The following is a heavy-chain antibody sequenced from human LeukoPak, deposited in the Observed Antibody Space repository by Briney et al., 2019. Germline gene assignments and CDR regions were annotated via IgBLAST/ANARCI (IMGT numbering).Heavy chain of an antibody. CDR2: MYDSGGT. J-gene: IGHJ4*02. CDR3: ARHGGSYTFDF. CDR1: GGSISSYY. Sequence: SETLSLTCTVPGGSISSYYWSWIRQPPGEGLELIGYMYDSGGTNYNPSLKSRVTISVDTSKNQFSLRLSSVTAADTAVYYCARHGGSYTFDFWGQGVLVTVSS. V-gene: IGHV4-59*01. D-gene: IGHD1-26*01.